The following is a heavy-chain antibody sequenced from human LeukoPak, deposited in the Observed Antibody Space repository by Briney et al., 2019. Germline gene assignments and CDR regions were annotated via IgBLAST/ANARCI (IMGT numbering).Heavy chain of an antibody. J-gene: IGHJ4*02. CDR1: GFTFSSYA. D-gene: IGHD6-19*01. Sequence: PGGSLRLSCAASGFTFSSYAMHWVRQAPGKGLEWVALISYDGNDKYYADSVKGRFTISRDNSKNTLYLQMNSLRAEDTAVYYCARDYSSGWPRFDYWGQGTLVTVSS. CDR3: ARDYSSGWPRFDY. CDR2: ISYDGNDK. V-gene: IGHV3-30-3*01.